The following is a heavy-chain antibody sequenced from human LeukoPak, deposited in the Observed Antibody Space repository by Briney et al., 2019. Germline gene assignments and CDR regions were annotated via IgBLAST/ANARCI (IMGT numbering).Heavy chain of an antibody. CDR3: AGHPYYYDSSGYIPHDY. V-gene: IGHV3-23*01. J-gene: IGHJ4*02. CDR1: GFTFSSYA. Sequence: GGSLRLSCAASGFTFSSYAMSWVRQAPGKGLEWASAISGSGGSTYYADSVKGRFTISRDNSKNTLYLQMNSLRAEDTAVYYCAGHPYYYDSSGYIPHDYWGQGTLVTVSS. CDR2: ISGSGGST. D-gene: IGHD3-22*01.